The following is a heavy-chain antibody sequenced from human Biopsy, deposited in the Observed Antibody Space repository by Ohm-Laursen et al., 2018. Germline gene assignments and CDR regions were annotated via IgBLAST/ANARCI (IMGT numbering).Heavy chain of an antibody. J-gene: IGHJ4*02. CDR3: VSFGTNWGLSY. CDR2: INSDGSYT. CDR1: GFTFSNAW. V-gene: IGHV3-74*03. D-gene: IGHD7-27*01. Sequence: SLRLSCAASGFTFSNAWMHWVRQAPGKGLVWVARINSDGSYTTNVDSVKGRFTISRDNAKNTLFLLMNSLSTEDTAVYYCVSFGTNWGLSYWGQGILVTVAS.